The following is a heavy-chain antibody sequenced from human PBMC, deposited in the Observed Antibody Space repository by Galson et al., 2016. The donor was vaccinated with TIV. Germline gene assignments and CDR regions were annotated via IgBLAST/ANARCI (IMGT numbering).Heavy chain of an antibody. CDR3: ARDWWVTYTDLPFFES. Sequence: SLTCTVSGASITDSYWSWIRQPAGRSLEWIGRIYTSVKTDYNPSLESRVTVSADTSQNQFSLKLSSVTAADTAVYFCARDWWVTYTDLPFFESWGQGILVTVSS. J-gene: IGHJ5*01. CDR1: GASITDSY. V-gene: IGHV4-4*07. D-gene: IGHD2-15*01. CDR2: IYTSVKT.